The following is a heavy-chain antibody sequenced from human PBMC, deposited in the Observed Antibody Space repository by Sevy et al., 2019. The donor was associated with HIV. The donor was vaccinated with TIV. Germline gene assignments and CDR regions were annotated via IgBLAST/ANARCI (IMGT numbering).Heavy chain of an antibody. J-gene: IGHJ4*02. D-gene: IGHD3-22*01. V-gene: IGHV1-24*01. Sequence: ASVTVSCKVSGYILTALSMHWVRQTPGKGLEWMVTFDPEDGKTIYAQKFQGRVTMTEDTSTHPAYMELSSLRSEDTAVYYCASTRDYYESNGYYFDYWGQGTLVTVSS. CDR3: ASTRDYYESNGYYFDY. CDR1: GYILTALS. CDR2: FDPEDGKT.